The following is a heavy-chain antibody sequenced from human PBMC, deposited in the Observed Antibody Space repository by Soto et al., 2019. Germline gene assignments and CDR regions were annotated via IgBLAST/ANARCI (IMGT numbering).Heavy chain of an antibody. Sequence: GGSLRLSCAASGFTFSNVWMNWVRQAPGKGLEWVGRIRSKTDGGTTDYAAPVKGRFTISRDDSKNTLYLQMNSLKTEDTAVYYCTTGTAMGLRWPQAVGFDYWGQGTLVTVSS. D-gene: IGHD4-17*01. CDR1: GFTFSNVW. CDR3: TTGTAMGLRWPQAVGFDY. J-gene: IGHJ4*02. CDR2: IRSKTDGGTT. V-gene: IGHV3-15*07.